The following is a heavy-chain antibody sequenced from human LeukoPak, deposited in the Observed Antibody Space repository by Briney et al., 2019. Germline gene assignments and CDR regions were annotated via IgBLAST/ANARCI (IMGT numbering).Heavy chain of an antibody. J-gene: IGHJ5*02. CDR2: IYTSGST. V-gene: IGHV4-4*07. CDR3: ARDPTRITIFGADIEGNWFDP. CDR1: GGSISSYY. Sequence: SETLSLTCTVSGGSISSYYWSWIRQPAGKGLEWIGRIYTSGSTNYNPSLKSRVTMSVDTSKNQFSLKLSSVTAADTAVYYCARDPTRITIFGADIEGNWFDPWGQGTLVTVSS. D-gene: IGHD3-3*01.